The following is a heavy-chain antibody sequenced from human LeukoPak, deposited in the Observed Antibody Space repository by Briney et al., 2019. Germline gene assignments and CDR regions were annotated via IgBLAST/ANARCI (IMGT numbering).Heavy chain of an antibody. CDR1: GGSFSGYY. V-gene: IGHV4-34*01. CDR2: INHSGST. Sequence: SETLSLTCAVYGGSFSGYYWSWIRQPPGKGLEWIGEINHSGSTNYNPSLKSRVTISVDTSKNQFSLKLSSVTAADTAVYYCARLVVTTGPFGGWFDPWGQGTLVTVSS. D-gene: IGHD2-8*02. J-gene: IGHJ5*02. CDR3: ARLVVTTGPFGGWFDP.